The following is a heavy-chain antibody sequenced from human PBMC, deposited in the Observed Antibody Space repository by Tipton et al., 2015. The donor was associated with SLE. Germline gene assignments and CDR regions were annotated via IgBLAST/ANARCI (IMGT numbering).Heavy chain of an antibody. CDR2: IDHSGVT. CDR1: GASVRSGGFY. CDR3: ARAEFSSNWYMYWHFDL. J-gene: IGHJ2*01. Sequence: TLSLTCSVSGASVRSGGFYWGWIRQHPGKGLECIGYIDHSGVTHYNPSLKSRVTISRDTSGNHFSLNLNSVTAADTAVYYCARAEFSSNWYMYWHFDLWGRGTLVTVSS. V-gene: IGHV4-31*03. D-gene: IGHD6-13*01.